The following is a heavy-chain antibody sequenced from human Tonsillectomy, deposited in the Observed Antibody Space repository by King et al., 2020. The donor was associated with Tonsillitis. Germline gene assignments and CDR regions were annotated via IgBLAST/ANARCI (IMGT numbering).Heavy chain of an antibody. CDR2: IDPSGAST. CDR1: GYTFTSYY. CDR3: TRTRTSGGVYYFDY. V-gene: IGHV1-46*03. D-gene: IGHD1/OR15-1a*01. Sequence: VQLVESGAEVKKPGASVKVSCTASGYTFTSYYIHWVRQAPGQGLEWMGMIDPSGASTTYAQKFEGRVTMTRDTSTSTVYMELSSLTSEDTAVYYCTRTRTSGGVYYFDYWGQGTLVTVSS. J-gene: IGHJ4*02.